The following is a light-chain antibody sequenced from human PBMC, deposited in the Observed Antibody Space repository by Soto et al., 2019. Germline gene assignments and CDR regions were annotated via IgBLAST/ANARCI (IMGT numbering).Light chain of an antibody. V-gene: IGKV1-5*03. J-gene: IGKJ1*01. Sequence: DIQMTQSPSTLSASVVDRVSITCRASQSISRQLAWYQQKPGKAPNLLIYQASNLETGVPSRFTGSGSGTEFTLTISSLQPDDFATYYCLQYQSYCTFGQGTKLEVK. CDR1: QSISRQ. CDR3: LQYQSYCT. CDR2: QAS.